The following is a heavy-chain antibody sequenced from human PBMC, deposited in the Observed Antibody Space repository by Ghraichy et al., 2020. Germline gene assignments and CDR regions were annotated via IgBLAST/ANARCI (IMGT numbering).Heavy chain of an antibody. CDR3: TSSLHDAFDI. D-gene: IGHD5/OR15-5a*01. Sequence: GGSLRLSCAASGFTFSGSAMHWVRQASGKGLEWVGRIRSKANSYATAYAASVKGRFTISRDDSKNTAYLQMNSLKTEDTAVYYCTSSLHDAFDIWGQGTMVTVSS. V-gene: IGHV3-73*01. CDR1: GFTFSGSA. J-gene: IGHJ3*02. CDR2: IRSKANSYAT.